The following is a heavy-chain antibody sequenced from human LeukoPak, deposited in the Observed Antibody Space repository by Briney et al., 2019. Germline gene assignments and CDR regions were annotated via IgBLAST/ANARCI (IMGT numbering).Heavy chain of an antibody. J-gene: IGHJ4*02. V-gene: IGHV3-23*01. D-gene: IGHD3-10*01. CDR1: GFTLSSYG. Sequence: PGGSLRLSCAASGFTLSSYGMSWVRQAPGKGLEWVSVISGSGGSTYYADSVKGRFTISRDNSKNTLYLQMNSLRAEDTAVYYCAKQRPYGSGSRGPDYWGQGTLVTVSS. CDR2: ISGSGGST. CDR3: AKQRPYGSGSRGPDY.